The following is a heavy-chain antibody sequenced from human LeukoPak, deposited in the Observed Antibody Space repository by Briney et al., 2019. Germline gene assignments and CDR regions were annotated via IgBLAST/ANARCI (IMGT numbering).Heavy chain of an antibody. D-gene: IGHD3-10*01. CDR1: GFTFDDYA. CDR2: ISWNSGSI. J-gene: IGHJ4*02. CDR3: AKVNPLWFGAFDY. V-gene: IGHV3-9*01. Sequence: GGSLRLSCAASGFTFDDYAMHWVRQAPGKGLEWVSGISWNSGSIGYADSVKGRFTISRDNAKNSLYLQMNSLRAEDTALYYCAKVNPLWFGAFDYWGQGTLVTVSS.